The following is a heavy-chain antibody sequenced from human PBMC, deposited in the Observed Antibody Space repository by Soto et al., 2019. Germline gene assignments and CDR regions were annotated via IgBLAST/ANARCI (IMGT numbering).Heavy chain of an antibody. CDR3: ASFGSYDSSGFDY. CDR2: IYYSGST. Sequence: SETLSLTCTVSGGSISSSSYYWVWIRQPPGKGLEWIGSIYYSGSTYYNPSLKSRVTISVDTSKNQFSLKLSSVTAADTAVYYCASFGSYDSSGFDYWGQGTLVTVSS. J-gene: IGHJ4*02. V-gene: IGHV4-39*01. D-gene: IGHD3-22*01. CDR1: GGSISSSSYY.